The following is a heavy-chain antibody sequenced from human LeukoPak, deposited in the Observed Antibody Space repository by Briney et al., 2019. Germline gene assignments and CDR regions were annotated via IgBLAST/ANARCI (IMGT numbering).Heavy chain of an antibody. Sequence: GGSLRLSCAASGFTFDDYAMHWVRQAPGKGLEWVSCISWNSGSIGYADSVKGRFTISRDNAKNSLYLQMNSLRAEDTALYYCAKADSPLGYCSGGSCYAFDYWGQGTLVAVSS. D-gene: IGHD2-15*01. CDR3: AKADSPLGYCSGGSCYAFDY. J-gene: IGHJ4*02. CDR1: GFTFDDYA. V-gene: IGHV3-9*01. CDR2: ISWNSGSI.